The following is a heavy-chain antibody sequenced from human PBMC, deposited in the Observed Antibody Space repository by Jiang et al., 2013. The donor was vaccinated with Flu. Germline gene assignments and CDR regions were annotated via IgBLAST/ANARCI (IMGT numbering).Heavy chain of an antibody. D-gene: IGHD4-17*01. Sequence: VQLVESGAEVKKPGASVKVSCKASGYTFTSYYMHWVRQAPGQGLEWMGIINPSGGSTSYAQKFQGRVTMTRDTSTSTVYMELSSLRSEDTAVYYCARDALVTTFPLGILAEGNWFDPRGQGTLVTVSS. V-gene: IGHV1-46*01. CDR1: GYTFTSYY. CDR3: ARDALVTTFPLGILAEGNWFDP. J-gene: IGHJ5*02. CDR2: INPSGGST.